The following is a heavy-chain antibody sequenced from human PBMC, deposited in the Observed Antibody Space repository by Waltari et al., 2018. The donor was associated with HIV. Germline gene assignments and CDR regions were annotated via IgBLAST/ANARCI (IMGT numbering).Heavy chain of an antibody. D-gene: IGHD2-2*01. CDR3: FLPAAIIGGRYYYGMDV. V-gene: IGHV3-49*03. CDR2: IRSKAYGGTT. CDR1: GFTFGDYA. Sequence: EVQLVESGGGLVQPGRSLRLSCTASGFTFGDYAMSWFRQAPGKGLEWVGFIRSKAYGGTTEYAESVKGRFTISRDDSKSIAYLQMNSLKTEDTAVYYCFLPAAIIGGRYYYGMDVWGQGTTVTVSS. J-gene: IGHJ6*02.